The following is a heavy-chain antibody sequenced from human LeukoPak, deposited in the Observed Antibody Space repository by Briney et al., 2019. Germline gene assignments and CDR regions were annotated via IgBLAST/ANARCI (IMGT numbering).Heavy chain of an antibody. V-gene: IGHV3-7*04. CDR3: ARDRGGRSGLDD. J-gene: IGHJ4*02. CDR2: IKEDGGEI. Sequence: GGSLRLSCAASGITFSRSWVSWVRQARGKGLGWVAFIKEDGGEIYYVDSVKGRFTISRDHAENSLYLQMNSLRAEDTAVCYCARDRGGRSGLDDWGQGTLVTVSS. CDR1: GITFSRSW. D-gene: IGHD2-15*01.